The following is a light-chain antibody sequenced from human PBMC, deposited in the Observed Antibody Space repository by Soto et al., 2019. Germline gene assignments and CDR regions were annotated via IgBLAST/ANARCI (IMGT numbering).Light chain of an antibody. CDR2: AAS. V-gene: IGKV1-39*01. Sequence: DIQMTQSPSSLSASVGGRVTITCRASQSISNYLSWYQQIPGKAPKLLIYAASTLRSGVSSRFSGSGSGTDFTLTISSLQPEDFATYYCQQSYSTPWTFGQGTKVEIK. J-gene: IGKJ1*01. CDR3: QQSYSTPWT. CDR1: QSISNY.